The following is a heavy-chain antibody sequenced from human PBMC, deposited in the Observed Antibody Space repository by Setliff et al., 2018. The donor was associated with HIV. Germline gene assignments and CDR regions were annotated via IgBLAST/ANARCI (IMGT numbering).Heavy chain of an antibody. Sequence: PGGSLRLSCSASGFTFSSYAMHWVRQAPGKGLEYVSAISSNGGSTYYADSVKGRFTISRDNSKNTLYLQMSSLRAEDTAVYYCVRSKGHLYYDDDTGYVLRAFDIWGQGTMVTVSS. CDR3: VRSKGHLYYDDDTGYVLRAFDI. CDR1: GFTFSSYA. V-gene: IGHV3-64D*09. D-gene: IGHD3-22*01. J-gene: IGHJ3*02. CDR2: ISSNGGST.